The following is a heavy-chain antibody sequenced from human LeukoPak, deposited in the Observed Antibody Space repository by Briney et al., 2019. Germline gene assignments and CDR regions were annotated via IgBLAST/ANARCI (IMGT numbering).Heavy chain of an antibody. J-gene: IGHJ4*02. V-gene: IGHV3-21*04. CDR3: ARIYSSSWYYFDY. D-gene: IGHD6-13*01. Sequence: PGGSLRLSCAASGFTLTSLAMHWVRQAPGKGLEWVSSSGTRSGTKYYADSVRGRFTISRDNAKNSLYLQMNTLRAEDTAVYYCARIYSSSWYYFDYWGQGTLVTVSS. CDR1: GFTLTSLA. CDR2: SGTRSGTK.